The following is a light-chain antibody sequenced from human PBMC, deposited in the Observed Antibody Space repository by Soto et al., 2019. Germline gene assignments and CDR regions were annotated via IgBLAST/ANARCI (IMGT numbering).Light chain of an antibody. J-gene: IGLJ1*01. V-gene: IGLV2-14*01. Sequence: QSLLTQSASVSGSPGQSITISCTGTSSDVGGHDYVSWYQQHPGKAPTLMIYHVTNRPSGVSSRFSGSKSGNTAFLIISGLQAEDEADYYCSSYTSSSTFVFGTGTKVTVL. CDR3: SSYTSSSTFV. CDR2: HVT. CDR1: SSDVGGHDY.